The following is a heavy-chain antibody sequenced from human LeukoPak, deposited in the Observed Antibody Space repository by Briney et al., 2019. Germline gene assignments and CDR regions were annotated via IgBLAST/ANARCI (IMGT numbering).Heavy chain of an antibody. CDR1: GFTFSSYS. V-gene: IGHV3-48*01. Sequence: PGGSLRLSCAASGFTFSSYSMNWVRQAPGKGLEWVSYISCSSSTIYYADSVKGRFTISRDNSKNTLYLQMNSLRAEDTAVYYCAKGKVPAAKFDYWGQGTLVTVSS. J-gene: IGHJ4*02. CDR3: AKGKVPAAKFDY. D-gene: IGHD2-2*01. CDR2: ISCSSSTI.